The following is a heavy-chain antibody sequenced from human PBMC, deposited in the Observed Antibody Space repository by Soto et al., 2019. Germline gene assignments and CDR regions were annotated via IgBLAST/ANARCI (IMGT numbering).Heavy chain of an antibody. J-gene: IGHJ6*01. CDR1: GYTFIRYG. CDR2: ISPYDDST. CDR3: ARGVYYDNKWVKLRHYGLHV. V-gene: IGHV1-18*01. Sequence: QVQLVQSAGEMKKPGASVQVSCKASGYTFIRYGITWVRQAHGQGFEWMGWISPYDDSTIYAQKLQGRVTMTADTSTRIVNLTLRSGKSDDTAVYYCARGVYYDNKWVKLRHYGLHVW. D-gene: IGHD3-16*01.